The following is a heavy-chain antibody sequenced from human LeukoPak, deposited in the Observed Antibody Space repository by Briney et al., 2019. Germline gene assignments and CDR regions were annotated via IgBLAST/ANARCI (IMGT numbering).Heavy chain of an antibody. J-gene: IGHJ6*03. V-gene: IGHV3-23*01. CDR3: AREGDFWSGYPIDHYYYMDV. Sequence: PGGSLRLSCAASGFTFSGFAMSWVRRTPGKGLEWVSGISGSGDNTLYADSVKGRFTISRDNSKNTLYLEMNSLRAEDTAIYYCAREGDFWSGYPIDHYYYMDVWGKGTTVTVTS. CDR2: ISGSGDNT. D-gene: IGHD3-3*01. CDR1: GFTFSGFA.